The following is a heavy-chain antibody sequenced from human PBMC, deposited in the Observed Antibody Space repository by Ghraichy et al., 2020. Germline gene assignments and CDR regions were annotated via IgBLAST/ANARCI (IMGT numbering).Heavy chain of an antibody. V-gene: IGHV4-34*01. CDR3: ASAYGSGWFDP. CDR1: GGSFSGYY. D-gene: IGHD6-19*01. J-gene: IGHJ5*02. CDR2: INHSGST. Sequence: SETLSLTCAVYGGSFSGYYWSWIRQPPGKGLEWIGEINHSGSTNYNPSLKSRVTISVDTSKNQFSLKLSSVTAADTAVYYCASAYGSGWFDPWGQGTLVTVSS.